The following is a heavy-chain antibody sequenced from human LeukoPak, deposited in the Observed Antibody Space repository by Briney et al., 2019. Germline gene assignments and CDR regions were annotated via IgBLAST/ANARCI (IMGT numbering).Heavy chain of an antibody. V-gene: IGHV3-23*01. J-gene: IGHJ4*02. D-gene: IGHD6-19*01. CDR1: GFTFSSTS. CDR3: VLGSGWHDSY. Sequence: TGGSLRLSCAASGFTFSSTSMSWVRQAPGKGLEWVAVTVGGGDGTYYADSVKGRFTISRDNTKNSVYLQMNSLRVEDTAVYYCVLGSGWHDSYWGQGTLVTVSS. CDR2: TVGGGDGT.